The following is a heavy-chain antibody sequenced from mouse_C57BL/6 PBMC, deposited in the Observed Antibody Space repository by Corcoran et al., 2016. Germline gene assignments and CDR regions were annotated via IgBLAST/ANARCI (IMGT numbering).Heavy chain of an antibody. CDR1: GYSITSGYY. J-gene: IGHJ3*01. CDR2: ISYDGSN. V-gene: IGHV3-6*01. Sequence: DVQLQESGPGLVKPSQSLSLTCSVTGYSITSGYYWNWIRQFPGNKLEWMGYISYDGSNNYNPSLKNRISLTRDTSKNQFFLKLNSVTTEDTATYYCASFAYWGQGTLVTVSA. CDR3: ASFAY.